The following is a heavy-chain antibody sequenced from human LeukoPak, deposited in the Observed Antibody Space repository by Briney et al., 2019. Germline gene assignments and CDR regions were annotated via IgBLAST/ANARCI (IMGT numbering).Heavy chain of an antibody. CDR3: ARDYDYVWGSYRYRVGYFDY. J-gene: IGHJ4*02. CDR2: MYYSGST. Sequence: SETLSLTCTVSGGSISSSSYYWGWIRQPPGKGLEWIGSMYYSGSTCYNPSLKSRVTISVDTSKNQFSLKLSSVTAADTAVYYCARDYDYVWGSYRYRVGYFDYWGQGTLVTVSS. D-gene: IGHD3-16*02. V-gene: IGHV4-39*01. CDR1: GGSISSSSYY.